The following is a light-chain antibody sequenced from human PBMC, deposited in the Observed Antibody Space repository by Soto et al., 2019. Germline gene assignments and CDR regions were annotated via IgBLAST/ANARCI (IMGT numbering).Light chain of an antibody. CDR3: QQSYSAPFT. CDR2: AAS. CDR1: QSISSY. Sequence: DMQMTQSPLSLSASVGDRITISCRAGQSISSYINWYQQKPGKAPNLLIYAASTLQSGVPSRFSGSGSGTDFTLTISSLQPEDFATYYCQQSYSAPFTFGRGTKVEIK. V-gene: IGKV1-39*01. J-gene: IGKJ4*01.